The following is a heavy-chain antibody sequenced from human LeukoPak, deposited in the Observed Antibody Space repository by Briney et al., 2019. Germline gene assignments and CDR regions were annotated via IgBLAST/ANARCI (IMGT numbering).Heavy chain of an antibody. CDR2: VLYYGSIT. CDR3: ARDRVPSEYYFDY. D-gene: IGHD6-19*01. CDR1: GFTFSSYS. Sequence: GGSLRLSCAASGFTFSSYSMHWVRQAPGRGLEWVAAVLYYGSITYYADSVKGRFTISRDNSKNTLYLQMNTLRAEDTAVYYCARDRVPSEYYFDYWGQGTLVTVSS. J-gene: IGHJ4*02. V-gene: IGHV3-33*08.